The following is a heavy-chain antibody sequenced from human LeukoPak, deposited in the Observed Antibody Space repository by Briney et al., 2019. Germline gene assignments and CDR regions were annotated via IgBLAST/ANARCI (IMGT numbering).Heavy chain of an antibody. CDR3: AREVPQGTGYMDV. CDR1: GGSIKNYY. J-gene: IGHJ6*03. V-gene: IGHV4-59*01. Sequence: SETLSLTCTVSGGSIKNYYWTWIRQPPGKCLEWIGYIYYSGSTSSNPSLKSRVTISVDTSENQFSLRLKYVTAADTAVYYCAREVPQGTGYMDVWGKGTTVTVSS. CDR2: IYYSGST. D-gene: IGHD1-14*01.